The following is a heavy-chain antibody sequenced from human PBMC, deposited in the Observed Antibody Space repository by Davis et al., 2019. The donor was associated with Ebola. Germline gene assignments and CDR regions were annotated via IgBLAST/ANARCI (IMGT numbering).Heavy chain of an antibody. CDR1: GYSISSGYF. CDR2: VYHSGNT. Sequence: MPSETLSLTCTVSGYSISSGYFWGWIRQPPGKGLEWIGTVYHSGNTYYYTSLKSRVTISVDTSKNQFSLKLSSVTAADTAVYYCARVTKGRDIVVVPVDYYYYGMDVWGKGTTVTVSS. J-gene: IGHJ6*04. D-gene: IGHD2-2*01. V-gene: IGHV4-38-2*02. CDR3: ARVTKGRDIVVVPVDYYYYGMDV.